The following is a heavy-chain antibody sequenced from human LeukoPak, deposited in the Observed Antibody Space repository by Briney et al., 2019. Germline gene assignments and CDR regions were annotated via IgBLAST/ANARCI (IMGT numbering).Heavy chain of an antibody. CDR1: GGSINSYY. Sequence: PSETLSLTCTVSGGSINSYYWSWIRQPAGKGLEWIERIYTSGSTNYNPSLKSRVTMSVETSKNQFSLKLSSVTAADTAVYYCARVRPHDYVAFDIWGQGTMVTVSS. V-gene: IGHV4-4*07. D-gene: IGHD3-16*01. CDR2: IYTSGST. CDR3: ARVRPHDYVAFDI. J-gene: IGHJ3*02.